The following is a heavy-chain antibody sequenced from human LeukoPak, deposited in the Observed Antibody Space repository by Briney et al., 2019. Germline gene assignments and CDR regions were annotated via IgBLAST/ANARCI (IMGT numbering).Heavy chain of an antibody. V-gene: IGHV3-30*02. CDR2: IQNDEIDK. CDR1: GFTFATYG. Sequence: PGGSLRLSCAASGFTFATYGMHWVRQAPGKGLEWVAFIQNDEIDKFYADSVRGRFTVSRDNSKNTLYLQMNSLRPEDTAVYYCTKERKLLPFDCWGQGTLVTVSS. J-gene: IGHJ4*02. D-gene: IGHD4-23*01. CDR3: TKERKLLPFDC.